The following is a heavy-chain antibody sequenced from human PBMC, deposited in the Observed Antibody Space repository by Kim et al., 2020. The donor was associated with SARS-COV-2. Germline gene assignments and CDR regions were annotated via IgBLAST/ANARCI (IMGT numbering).Heavy chain of an antibody. CDR2: IRGNGSTI. CDR3: AKADYYENAYDF. J-gene: IGHJ1*01. Sequence: GGSLRLSCAASGFTFSDSAMHWVRQAPGKGLVWVARIRGNGSTIDYADSVEGRFTISKDNAKSTLYLQINSLKVDDTAFYYCAKADYYENAYDFWGEGT. V-gene: IGHV3-74*01. CDR1: GFTFSDSA. D-gene: IGHD3-16*01.